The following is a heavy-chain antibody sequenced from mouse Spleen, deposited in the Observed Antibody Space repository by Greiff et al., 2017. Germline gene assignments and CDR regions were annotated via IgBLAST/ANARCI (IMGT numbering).Heavy chain of an antibody. J-gene: IGHJ4*01. Sequence: VHLVESGPGLVAPSQSLSITCTISGFSLTSYGVHWVRQPPGKGLEWLVVIWSDGSTTYNSALKSRLSISKDNSKSQVFLKMNSLQTDDTAMYYCARHEYYYGTDAMDYWGQGTSVTVSS. CDR3: ARHEYYYGTDAMDY. CDR1: GFSLTSYG. D-gene: IGHD1-1*01. CDR2: IWSDGST. V-gene: IGHV2-6-1*01.